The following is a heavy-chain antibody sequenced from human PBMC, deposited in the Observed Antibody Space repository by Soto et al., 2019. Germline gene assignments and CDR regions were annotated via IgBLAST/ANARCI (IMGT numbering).Heavy chain of an antibody. J-gene: IGHJ5*02. Sequence: QVQLQQWGAGLLKPSETLSLTCAVYGGSFSGYYWSWIRQPPGKGLEWIGEINHSGSTNYNPSLKSRVTISVETSKNQFSLKLSSVTAADTAVYYCARGRPPPIAAAGTPNWFDPWGQGTLVTVSS. CDR3: ARGRPPPIAAAGTPNWFDP. CDR2: INHSGST. D-gene: IGHD6-13*01. V-gene: IGHV4-34*01. CDR1: GGSFSGYY.